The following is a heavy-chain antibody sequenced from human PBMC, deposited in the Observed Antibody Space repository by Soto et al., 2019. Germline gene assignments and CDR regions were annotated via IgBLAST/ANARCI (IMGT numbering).Heavy chain of an antibody. D-gene: IGHD2-2*01. J-gene: IGHJ3*01. V-gene: IGHV3-23*01. CDR2: VSDSGGSR. CDR3: AKPVFVPTAMVGTFDV. CDR1: GFTFSSFA. Sequence: EVQLLESGGGLVQPGGSLRLSCAASGFTFSSFAMTWVRQAPGKGLEWVSTVSDSGGSRYYADSVKGRFTISRDNSKNTVLLQMNSLRAEDTAVYYCAKPVFVPTAMVGTFDVWGQGTMVTVSS.